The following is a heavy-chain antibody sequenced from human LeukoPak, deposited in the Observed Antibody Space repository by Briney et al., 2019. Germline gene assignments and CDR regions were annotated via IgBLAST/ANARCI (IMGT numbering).Heavy chain of an antibody. D-gene: IGHD1-7*01. CDR1: GYTFTGYY. V-gene: IGHV1-2*02. CDR2: INPNRGGT. CDR3: ARGFAEEGTTTGAFDI. Sequence: ASVKVSCKASGYTFTGYYMHWVRQAPGQGLEWMGWINPNRGGTNYAQKFQGRVTMTRDTSISTAYMELRRLGSDDTAVYYCARGFAEEGTTTGAFDIWGHGTMVTVSS. J-gene: IGHJ3*02.